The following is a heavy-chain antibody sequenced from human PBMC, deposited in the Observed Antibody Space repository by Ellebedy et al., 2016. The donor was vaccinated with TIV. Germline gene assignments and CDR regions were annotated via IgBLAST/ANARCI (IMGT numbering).Heavy chain of an antibody. Sequence: GGSLRLXCAASGFTFSDYYMTWIRQAPGKGLEWIAYISESGSATYYGDSVRGRFTISRDNSKNTLYLQMNSLTAEDTAVYFCARDQGLGELSLVEWFDPWGQGTQVTVSS. CDR1: GFTFSDYY. CDR2: ISESGSAT. V-gene: IGHV3-11*04. J-gene: IGHJ5*02. D-gene: IGHD3-16*02. CDR3: ARDQGLGELSLVEWFDP.